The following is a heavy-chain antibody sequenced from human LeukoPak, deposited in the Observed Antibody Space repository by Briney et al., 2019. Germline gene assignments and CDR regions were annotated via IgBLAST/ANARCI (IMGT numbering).Heavy chain of an antibody. D-gene: IGHD6-13*01. CDR2: ISAYNGNT. CDR1: GYTFTSYD. Sequence: ASVKVSCKASGYTFTSYDINWVRQAPGQGLEWMGWISAYNGNTNYAQKLQGRVAVTTDTSTSTAYMELRNLRFDDTAFYYCARVISSSWYHHDHWGQGTLVTVSS. V-gene: IGHV1-18*01. J-gene: IGHJ4*02. CDR3: ARVISSSWYHHDH.